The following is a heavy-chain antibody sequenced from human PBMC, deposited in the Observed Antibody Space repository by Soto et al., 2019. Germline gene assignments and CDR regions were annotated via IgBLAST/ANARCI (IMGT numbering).Heavy chain of an antibody. J-gene: IGHJ4*02. CDR1: GGSISSYY. Sequence: PSETLSLTCTVSGGSISSYYWSWIRQPPGKGLEWIGYIYYSGSTNYNPSLKSRVTISVDTSKNQFSLKLSSVTAADTAVYYCARSRYGAVTNPYYIDFWGQGTLVTVSS. CDR3: ARSRYGAVTNPYYIDF. CDR2: IYYSGST. D-gene: IGHD4-17*01. V-gene: IGHV4-59*08.